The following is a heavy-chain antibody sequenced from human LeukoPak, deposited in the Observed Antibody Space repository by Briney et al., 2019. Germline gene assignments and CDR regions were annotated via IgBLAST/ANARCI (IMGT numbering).Heavy chain of an antibody. CDR1: GYTFSDYY. D-gene: IGHD6-19*01. V-gene: IGHV1-2*02. CDR3: AAPDSSVWTSDFDH. CDR2: INPNSAGT. J-gene: IGHJ4*02. Sequence: ASVNVSCKASGYTFSDYYIHWVRQVPGQGLEWMGWINPNSAGTKFAQKFQGRVIMTGDTSISTAYMELSRLRSDDTAVYYYAAPDSSVWTSDFDHWGQGTLVTVSS.